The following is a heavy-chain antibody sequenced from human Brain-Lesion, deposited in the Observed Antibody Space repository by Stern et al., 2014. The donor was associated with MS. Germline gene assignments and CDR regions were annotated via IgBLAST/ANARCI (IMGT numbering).Heavy chain of an antibody. J-gene: IGHJ4*02. D-gene: IGHD2-8*02. CDR3: AKHACTGAACPFDL. CDR1: GDSISSYTHY. V-gene: IGHV4-39*01. Sequence: QVQLQESGPGLVKPSETLSLTCAVSGDSISSYTHYWAWIRQPPGKGLEWIGSVYYSGATYYNPSLQSPVTISLDTSKNPFSLGLNSVTAADTAVYYCAKHACTGAACPFDLWGQGTLVTVSS. CDR2: VYYSGAT.